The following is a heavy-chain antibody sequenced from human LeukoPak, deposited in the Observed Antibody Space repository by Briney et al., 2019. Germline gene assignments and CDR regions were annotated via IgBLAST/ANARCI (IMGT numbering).Heavy chain of an antibody. J-gene: IGHJ4*02. Sequence: SQTLSPTCAISGDSVSSKSVAWNWIRQSPSRGLEWLGRTCYKSRWPNDYEVSVRSPITINPDTSKNQFSLQLNSVTAADTAVYYCARYVVYGSGKYYFDYWGQGTLVTVSS. D-gene: IGHD3-10*01. CDR2: TCYKSRWPN. V-gene: IGHV6-1*01. CDR1: GDSVSSKSVA. CDR3: ARYVVYGSGKYYFDY.